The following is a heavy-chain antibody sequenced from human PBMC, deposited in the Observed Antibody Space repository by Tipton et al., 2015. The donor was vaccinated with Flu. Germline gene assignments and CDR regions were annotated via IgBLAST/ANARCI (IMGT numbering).Heavy chain of an antibody. CDR3: ARVDLKIVFGGVIVNWFDP. Sequence: TLSLTCTVSGGSISSYYWSWLRQSPGKGLEWIGYIYHSGSTYYTSSLKNRGTISFDTPKNQFSLQLNSVTAADTAVYDCARVDLKIVFGGVIVNWFDPWGPAILVTVSS. CDR1: GGSISSYY. CDR2: IYHSGST. V-gene: IGHV4-59*01. J-gene: IGHJ5*02. D-gene: IGHD3-16*02.